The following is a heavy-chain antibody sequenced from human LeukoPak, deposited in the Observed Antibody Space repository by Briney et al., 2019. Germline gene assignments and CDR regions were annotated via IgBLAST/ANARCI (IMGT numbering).Heavy chain of an antibody. D-gene: IGHD3-22*01. Sequence: GGSLRLSCAASGFTVSSNYMSWVRQAPGKGLEWVSVIYSGGSTYCADSVKGRFTISRDNSKNTLYLQMNSLRAEDTAVYYCARDFVGYYDSPYDYWGQGTLVTVSS. CDR3: ARDFVGYYDSPYDY. J-gene: IGHJ4*02. CDR2: IYSGGST. V-gene: IGHV3-66*02. CDR1: GFTVSSNY.